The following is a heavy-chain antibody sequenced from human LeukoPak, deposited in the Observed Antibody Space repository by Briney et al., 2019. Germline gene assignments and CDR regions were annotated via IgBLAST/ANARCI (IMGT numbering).Heavy chain of an antibody. V-gene: IGHV3-7*03. Sequence: GGSLRLSCAASGFTFSSYSMNWVRQAPGRGLEWVANIKLDGSEKNYVDSVKGRFTISRDNTKNSLYLQMNSLRVEDTAVFYCARDQYDTWSRRGNFDSWGQGTLVIVSS. CDR3: ARDQYDTWSRRGNFDS. CDR1: GFTFSSYS. CDR2: IKLDGSEK. D-gene: IGHD3-3*01. J-gene: IGHJ4*02.